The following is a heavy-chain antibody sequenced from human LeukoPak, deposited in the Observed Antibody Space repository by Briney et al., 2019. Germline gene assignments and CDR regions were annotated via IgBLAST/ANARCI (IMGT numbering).Heavy chain of an antibody. J-gene: IGHJ3*02. Sequence: PGGSLRLSCAASGFTFDDYAMHWVRQAPGKGLEWVSGISWNSDRIGYADSVKGRFTISRDNAKNSLYLQMNSLRAEDMALYYCAKDVGGPLADAFDIWGQGTMVTVSS. CDR3: AKDVGGPLADAFDI. CDR1: GFTFDDYA. V-gene: IGHV3-9*03. D-gene: IGHD2-15*01. CDR2: ISWNSDRI.